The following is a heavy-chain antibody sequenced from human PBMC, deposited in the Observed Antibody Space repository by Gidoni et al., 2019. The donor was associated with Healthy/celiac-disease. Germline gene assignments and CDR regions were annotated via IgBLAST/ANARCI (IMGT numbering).Heavy chain of an antibody. J-gene: IGHJ2*01. D-gene: IGHD6-6*01. CDR2: INQDGSEK. CDR3: ARGSSSSNWYFDL. Sequence: EVQLVESVGGLVQPGGSLRLSCAASGFTFSSYWMSWGRPAPGKGLEWVANINQDGSEKYYVDSVKGRFTISRDNAKNSLYLQMNSLRAEDTAVYYCARGSSSSNWYFDLWGRGTLVTVSS. CDR1: GFTFSSYW. V-gene: IGHV3-7*01.